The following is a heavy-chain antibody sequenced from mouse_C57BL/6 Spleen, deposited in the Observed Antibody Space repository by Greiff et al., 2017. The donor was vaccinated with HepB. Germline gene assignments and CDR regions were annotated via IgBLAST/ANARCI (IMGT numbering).Heavy chain of an antibody. CDR1: GYAFSSSW. J-gene: IGHJ2*01. Sequence: VQLQQSGPELVKPGASVKISCKASGYAFSSSWMNWVKQRPGKGLEWIGRIYPGDGDTNYNGKFKGKATLTADKSSSTAYMQLSSLTSEDSAVYFCARGPYGNYYFDYWGQGTTLTVSS. CDR3: ARGPYGNYYFDY. V-gene: IGHV1-82*01. D-gene: IGHD2-1*01. CDR2: IYPGDGDT.